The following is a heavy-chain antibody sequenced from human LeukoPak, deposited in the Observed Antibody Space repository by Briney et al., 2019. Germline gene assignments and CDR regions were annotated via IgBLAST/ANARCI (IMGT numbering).Heavy chain of an antibody. J-gene: IGHJ5*02. CDR1: GGSFSGYY. D-gene: IGHD4-17*01. CDR2: INHSGST. Sequence: SETLSLTCAVYGGSFSGYYWSWIRQPPGKGLEWIGEINHSGSTNYNPSLKSRVTISVDTSKNQFSLKLSSVTAADTAVYYCASDYGDYVWFDPWGQGALVTVSS. CDR3: ASDYGDYVWFDP. V-gene: IGHV4-34*01.